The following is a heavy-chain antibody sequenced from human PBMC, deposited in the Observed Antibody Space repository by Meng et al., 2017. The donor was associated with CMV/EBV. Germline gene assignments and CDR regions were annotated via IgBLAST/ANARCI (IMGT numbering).Heavy chain of an antibody. CDR2: IYPADSDT. CDR1: GYTFTSYW. Sequence: KVSCKGSGYTFTSYWIGWVRQMPGKGLEWMGIIYPADSDTRYSPSFQGQVTISADKSISTAYLQWSSLKASDTAIYYCARHCLSYDYVWGRYTPGAEPLDYWGQGSLVTVSS. V-gene: IGHV5-51*01. J-gene: IGHJ4*02. CDR3: ARHCLSYDYVWGRYTPGAEPLDY. D-gene: IGHD3-16*01.